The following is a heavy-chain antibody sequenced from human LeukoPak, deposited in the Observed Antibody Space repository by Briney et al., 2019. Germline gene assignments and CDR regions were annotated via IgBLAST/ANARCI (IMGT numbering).Heavy chain of an antibody. V-gene: IGHV1-69*05. CDR2: IIPIFGTA. CDR3: ARALTRPYGDPTKDAFDI. J-gene: IGHJ3*02. CDR1: GGTFSSYA. Sequence: SVKVSCKASGGTFSSYAISWVRQAPGQGLEWMGRIIPIFGTANYAQKFQGRVTITTDESTSTAYMELSSLRSEHTAVYYCARALTRPYGDPTKDAFDIWGQGTMVTVSS. D-gene: IGHD4-17*01.